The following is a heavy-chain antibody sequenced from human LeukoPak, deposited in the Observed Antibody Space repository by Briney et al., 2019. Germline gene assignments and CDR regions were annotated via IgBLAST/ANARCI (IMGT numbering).Heavy chain of an antibody. Sequence: PGGSLRLSCAASGFTFSSYEMNWVRQAPGKGLEWVSYISSSGSTIYYADSVKGRFTISRDNAKNSLYLQMNSLRAADTAVYYCARVGRSSGSFDYWAREPWSPSPQ. CDR2: ISSSGSTI. D-gene: IGHD6-19*01. CDR3: ARVGRSSGSFDY. J-gene: IGHJ4*02. CDR1: GFTFSSYE. V-gene: IGHV3-48*03.